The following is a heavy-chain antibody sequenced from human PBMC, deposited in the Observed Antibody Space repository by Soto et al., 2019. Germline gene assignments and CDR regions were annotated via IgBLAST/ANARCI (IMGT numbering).Heavy chain of an antibody. V-gene: IGHV4-34*09. D-gene: IGHD3-3*01. CDR1: GGYFSGYY. CDR3: ARNYDFWSGYYVLDY. CDR2: INHSGST. Sequence: SETLSLTCAVYGGYFSGYYWSWIRQPTGKGLEWIGEINHSGSTNYNPSLKSRVTISVDTSKNQFSLKLSSVTAADTAVYYCARNYDFWSGYYVLDYWGQGTLVTVSS. J-gene: IGHJ4*02.